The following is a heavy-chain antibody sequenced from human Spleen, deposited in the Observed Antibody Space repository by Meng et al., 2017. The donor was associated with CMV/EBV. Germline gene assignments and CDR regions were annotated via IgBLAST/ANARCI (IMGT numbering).Heavy chain of an antibody. J-gene: IGHJ4*02. CDR1: GFTFSSYG. Sequence: GGSLRLSCGASGFTFSSYGMHWVRQAPDKGLEWVAFILADGSGKYYADSVKGRFTISRENSRNTLYLQMDSLSAEDTAFYYCAKETGGVGASSWGQGTLVTVSS. D-gene: IGHD1-26*01. V-gene: IGHV3-30*02. CDR2: ILADGSGK. CDR3: AKETGGVGASS.